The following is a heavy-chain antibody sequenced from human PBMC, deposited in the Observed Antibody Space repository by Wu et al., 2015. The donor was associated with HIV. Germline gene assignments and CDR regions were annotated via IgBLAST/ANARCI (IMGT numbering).Heavy chain of an antibody. CDR1: GGTFSSYA. V-gene: IGHV1-69*12. Sequence: QVQLVQSGAEVKKPGSSVKVSCKASGGTFSSYAISWVRQAPGEGLEWVGGIIPIFGTANYAQKFQGRVTITADESTSTAYMELSSLRSEDTAVYYCARSGIAARPFDYWGQGTLVTVSS. CDR3: ARSGIAARPFDY. J-gene: IGHJ4*02. CDR2: IIPIFGTA. D-gene: IGHD6-6*01.